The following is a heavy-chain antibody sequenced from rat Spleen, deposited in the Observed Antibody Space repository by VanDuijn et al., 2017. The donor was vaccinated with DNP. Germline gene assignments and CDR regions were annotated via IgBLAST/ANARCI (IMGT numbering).Heavy chain of an antibody. D-gene: IGHD5-1*01. Sequence: EVQLVESGGGPVQPGRSLKLSCVASGFIFNNYWMTWIRQAPGKGLEWVASITNTGGSTYYPDSVKGRFSLSRDNAKSTLYLQVNSLRSEDTATYYCTNDWELYYWGQGVMVTVSS. CDR1: GFIFNNYW. V-gene: IGHV5-31*01. CDR2: ITNTGGST. J-gene: IGHJ2*01. CDR3: TNDWELYY.